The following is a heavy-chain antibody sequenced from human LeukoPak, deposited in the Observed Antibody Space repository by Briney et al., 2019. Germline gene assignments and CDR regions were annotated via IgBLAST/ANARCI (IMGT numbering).Heavy chain of an antibody. CDR2: IFSGGTT. D-gene: IGHD3-10*01. Sequence: GGSLRLSCAASGFTVSNSFLTWVRQAPGKGLEWVSVIFSGGTTYYADSVKGRFTISRDNSKNTLYLQMNSLRAEDTAMYYCAKTGGPWDWGQGTLVTVSS. CDR1: GFTVSNSF. CDR3: AKTGGPWD. V-gene: IGHV3-53*01. J-gene: IGHJ4*02.